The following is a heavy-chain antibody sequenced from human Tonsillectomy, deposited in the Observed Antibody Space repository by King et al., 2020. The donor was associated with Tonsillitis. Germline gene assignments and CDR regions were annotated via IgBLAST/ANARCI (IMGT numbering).Heavy chain of an antibody. CDR2: IYYRGST. CDR1: GGSISSYY. D-gene: IGHD5-18*01. CDR3: ATIQSNWFDP. J-gene: IGHJ5*02. Sequence: QLQESGPGLAKSSETLSLTCSVSGGSISSYYWSWIRQPPGKGLEWIGYIYYRGSTNYNPSLKSRVTISVDTSKNQFSLNLSSVTAADTAVYYCATIQSNWFDPWGQGTLVTVSS. V-gene: IGHV4-59*08.